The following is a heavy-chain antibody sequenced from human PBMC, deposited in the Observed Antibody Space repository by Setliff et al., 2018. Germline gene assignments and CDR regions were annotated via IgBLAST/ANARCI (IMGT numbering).Heavy chain of an antibody. D-gene: IGHD5-18*01. V-gene: IGHV1-3*01. CDR1: GYTFTSYG. Sequence: ASVKVSCKASGYTFTSYGISWVRQAPGQGLEWMGWINAGNGNTKYSQKFQGRVTITRDTSASTAYMELSSLRSEDTAVYYCARDSYTAMVADAFDIWGQGTMVTVSS. J-gene: IGHJ3*02. CDR2: INAGNGNT. CDR3: ARDSYTAMVADAFDI.